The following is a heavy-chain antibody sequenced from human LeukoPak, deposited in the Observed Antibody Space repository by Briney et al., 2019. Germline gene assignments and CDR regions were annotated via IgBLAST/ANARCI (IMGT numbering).Heavy chain of an antibody. V-gene: IGHV4-59*01. Sequence: PSETLSLTCTISGGSISPYFWSWIRPPPRKGLECIVYIYYRVSTNYNPSLKRRVTISLDTSKDQYSLKLSSVTAADTAVYYCAREGVVKEYFDYWGQGTLVTVSS. CDR3: AREGVVKEYFDY. CDR1: GGSISPYF. J-gene: IGHJ4*02. CDR2: IYYRVST. D-gene: IGHD3-3*01.